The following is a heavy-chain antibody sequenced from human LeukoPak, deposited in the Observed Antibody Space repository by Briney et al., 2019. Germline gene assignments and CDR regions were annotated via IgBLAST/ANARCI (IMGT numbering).Heavy chain of an antibody. J-gene: IGHJ6*04. V-gene: IGHV1-46*01. CDR3: ARDLYYFFGSVYYLSYYYYGRDV. CDR2: INPSGGST. D-gene: IGHD3-3*01. Sequence: GASVKVSCKASGYTFTSYYIHWVRQAPGQGLEWMGIINPSGGSTSYAQKFQGRVTMTRDTSTSTVYMELSSLRSEDTAVYYCARDLYYFFGSVYYLSYYYYGRDVGAKGPTAPVPS. CDR1: GYTFTSYY.